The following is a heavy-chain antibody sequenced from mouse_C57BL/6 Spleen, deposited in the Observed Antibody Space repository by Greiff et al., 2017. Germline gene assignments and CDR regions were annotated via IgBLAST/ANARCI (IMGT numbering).Heavy chain of an antibody. J-gene: IGHJ2*01. D-gene: IGHD1-1*01. CDR3: AGSRTTVVAPRFDY. V-gene: IGHV1-4*01. CDR1: GYTFTSYT. CDR2: IKPSSGYT. Sequence: QVQLQQSGAELARPGASVKMSCKASGYTFTSYTMHWVKQRPGQGLEWIGDIKPSSGYTKYNQKFKDKATLTADKSSSTAYMQLSSLTSEDSAVYYFAGSRTTVVAPRFDYWGQGTTLTVSS.